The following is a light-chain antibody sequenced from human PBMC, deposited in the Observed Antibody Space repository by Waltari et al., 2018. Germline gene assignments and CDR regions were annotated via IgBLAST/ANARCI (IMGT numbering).Light chain of an antibody. J-gene: IGLJ3*02. V-gene: IGLV4-69*01. Sequence: QLVLTQSPSVSASLGASVKLTCTLSSGHSSNVIAWHQQQPGKGPRYLMKVNSDGSHSKGDEIPGRFSGSSSGPGRYLTISSLQSDDEADYYGQTGGHGTWVFGGGTKLTVL. CDR3: QTGGHGTWV. CDR2: VNSDGSH. CDR1: SGHSSNV.